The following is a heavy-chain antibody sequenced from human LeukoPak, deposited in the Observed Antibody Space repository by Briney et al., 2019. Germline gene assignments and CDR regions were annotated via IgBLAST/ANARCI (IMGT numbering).Heavy chain of an antibody. D-gene: IGHD3-22*01. Sequence: SETLSLTCPVSGGSMITSSYYWGWIRQPPGKGLEWIGSIYYTGSTHYNVSLKSRVIISVDASRNQFSLTLTSVTAADTAVYYCASGGYYDSSGYSFCWGQGALVTVSS. CDR2: IYYTGST. J-gene: IGHJ4*02. CDR1: GGSMITSSYY. V-gene: IGHV4-39*01. CDR3: ASGGYYDSSGYSFC.